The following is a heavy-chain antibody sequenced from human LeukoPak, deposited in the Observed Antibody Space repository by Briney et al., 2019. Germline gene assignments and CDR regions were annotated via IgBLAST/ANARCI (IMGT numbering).Heavy chain of an antibody. J-gene: IGHJ4*02. V-gene: IGHV1-18*04. CDR3: ASPLGYCSSTSCYGGDY. CDR2: ISAYNGNT. Sequence: ASVKVSCKASGYTFTSYGISWVRQAPGQGLEWMGWISAYNGNTNYAQKLQGRVTMTTDTSTSTAYMELRSLRSEDTAVYYCASPLGYCSSTSCYGGDYWGQGTLVTVSS. CDR1: GYTFTSYG. D-gene: IGHD2-2*01.